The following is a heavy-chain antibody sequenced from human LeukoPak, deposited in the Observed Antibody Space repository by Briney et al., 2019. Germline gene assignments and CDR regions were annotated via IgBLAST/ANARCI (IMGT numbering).Heavy chain of an antibody. V-gene: IGHV1-18*01. D-gene: IGHD2-2*02. Sequence: GASVKVSCRTSGYMFSTYGISWVRQAPGQGLAWMGWISTYNSNTHYAQKLQGRVTMTTDASTSTAYMELRSLRSDDTAVYYCARGIPPGDAFDIWGQGTMVTVSS. CDR3: ARGIPPGDAFDI. J-gene: IGHJ3*02. CDR2: ISTYNSNT. CDR1: GYMFSTYG.